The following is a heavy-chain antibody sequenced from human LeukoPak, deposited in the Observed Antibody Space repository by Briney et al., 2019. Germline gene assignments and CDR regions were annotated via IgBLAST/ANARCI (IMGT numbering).Heavy chain of an antibody. CDR2: ISSSSSYI. V-gene: IGHV3-21*01. CDR3: ARVGVGAVAGNSFGY. CDR1: GFTFISYS. J-gene: IGHJ4*02. D-gene: IGHD6-19*01. Sequence: GESLRLSCAASGFTFISYSMNWVRQAPGKGLEWVSSISSSSSYIYYADSVKGRFTISSDNAKNSLYLQMNSLRAEDTAVYYCARVGVGAVAGNSFGYWGQGTLVTVSS.